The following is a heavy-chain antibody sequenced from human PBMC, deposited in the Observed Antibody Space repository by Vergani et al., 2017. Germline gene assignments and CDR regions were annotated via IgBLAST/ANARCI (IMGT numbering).Heavy chain of an antibody. Sequence: QMQLQESGPGLVKASETLSLTCTVSGDSIISRSYYWGWIRQPPGKGLEWIGSIYNSGNGDSSSSLKSRVTISADTSKNQFSLRLTSVTAADTAVYYCASAKYYSDSTSQFRGRYFDVWGRGTLVTVPS. CDR2: IYNSGNG. J-gene: IGHJ2*01. V-gene: IGHV4-39*01. CDR3: ASAKYYSDSTSQFRGRYFDV. D-gene: IGHD3-16*01. CDR1: GDSIISRSYY.